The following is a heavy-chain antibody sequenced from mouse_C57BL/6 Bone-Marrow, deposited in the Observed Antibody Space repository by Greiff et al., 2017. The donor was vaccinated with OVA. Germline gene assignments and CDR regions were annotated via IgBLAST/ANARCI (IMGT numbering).Heavy chain of an antibody. CDR2: IYPGDGDT. Sequence: VQLQQSGPELVKPGASVKISCKASGYAFSSSWMNWVKQRPGKGLEWIGRIYPGDGDTNYNGKFKGKATLTADKSSSTAYMQLSRLTSEDSAVXLCARGTMFPRCVYSMDLGGKGTCVPVPT. CDR1: GYAFSSSW. V-gene: IGHV1-82*01. D-gene: IGHD1-1*02. J-gene: IGHJ4*01. CDR3: ARGTMFPRCVYSMDL.